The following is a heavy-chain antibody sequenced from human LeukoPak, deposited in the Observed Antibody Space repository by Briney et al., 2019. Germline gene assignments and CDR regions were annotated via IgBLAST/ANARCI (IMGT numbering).Heavy chain of an antibody. V-gene: IGHV4-31*01. CDR2: IYYSVST. CDR1: GGSISSVDFY. D-gene: IGHD5-12*01. J-gene: IGHJ4*02. Sequence: PSQTLSLSSTVSGGSISSVDFYWSWIRQPPGEGLEWIGYIYYSVSTYYNPSLKRVVTISVDTSKTQSSLKLSSVTAADTAVYYCAGSNIVAKNGDYWGQGTLVTVSS. CDR3: AGSNIVAKNGDY.